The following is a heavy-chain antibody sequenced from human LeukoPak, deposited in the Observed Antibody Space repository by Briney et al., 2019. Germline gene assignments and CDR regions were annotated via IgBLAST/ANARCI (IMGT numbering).Heavy chain of an antibody. Sequence: ASVKVSCTASGYTFTSYYMHWVRQAPGQGLEWMGIINPSGGSTSYAQKFQGRVTMTRDTSTSTVYMELSSLRSEDTAVYYCARYTMVRGAMSYYGMDVWGQGTTVTVS. CDR2: INPSGGST. D-gene: IGHD3-10*01. J-gene: IGHJ6*02. V-gene: IGHV1-46*01. CDR3: ARYTMVRGAMSYYGMDV. CDR1: GYTFTSYY.